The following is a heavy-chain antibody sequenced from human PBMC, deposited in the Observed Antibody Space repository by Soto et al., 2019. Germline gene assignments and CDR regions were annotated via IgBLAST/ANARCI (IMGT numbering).Heavy chain of an antibody. CDR1: GDSVSSNSAA. V-gene: IGHV6-1*01. D-gene: IGHD1-26*01. Sequence: QTLSLTCVISGDSVSSNSAAWNWIRQSPSRGLEWLGRTYYRSKWYNDYAVSVKSRIIINPDTSKNQFSLQLNSVTPEDTAVYYCARDKGSIVGATMFDYWGQGTLVTVSS. J-gene: IGHJ4*02. CDR3: ARDKGSIVGATMFDY. CDR2: TYYRSKWYN.